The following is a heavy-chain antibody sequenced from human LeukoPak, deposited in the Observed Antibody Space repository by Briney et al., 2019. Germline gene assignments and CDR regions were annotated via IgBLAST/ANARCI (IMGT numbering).Heavy chain of an antibody. V-gene: IGHV3-7*03. CDR2: IKQDGSEK. CDR1: GFTFSSYW. J-gene: IGHJ6*03. Sequence: GGSLRLSCAASGFTFSSYWMSWVRQAPGKGLEWVANIKQDGSEKYYVDSVKGRFTISRDNAKNSLYLQMNSLRAEDTAVYYCAKDRGSYGDYYYYMDVWGKGTTVTVSS. CDR3: AKDRGSYGDYYYYMDV. D-gene: IGHD4-17*01.